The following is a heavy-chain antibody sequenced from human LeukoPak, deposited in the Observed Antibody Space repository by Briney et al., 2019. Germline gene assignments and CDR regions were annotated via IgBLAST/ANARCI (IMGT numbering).Heavy chain of an antibody. V-gene: IGHV3-23*01. Sequence: GGSLRLSCAASGFTFSNYAMSWVRQAPGKGLEWVSTITDSGGTTFYADSVKGRFTISRDNSKNTLYLQMNSLRAEDTAVYYCARASINYYDGSGFDYWGQGTLVTVSS. CDR1: GFTFSNYA. CDR3: ARASINYYDGSGFDY. CDR2: ITDSGGTT. D-gene: IGHD3-22*01. J-gene: IGHJ4*02.